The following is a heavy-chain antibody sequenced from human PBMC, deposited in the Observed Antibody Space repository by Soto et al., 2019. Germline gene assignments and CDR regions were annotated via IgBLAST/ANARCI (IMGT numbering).Heavy chain of an antibody. J-gene: IGHJ4*02. CDR1: GDSINNRSYY. CDR2: IYYSGST. Sequence: LSLTCTVTGDSINNRSYYWGWIRQPPGKGLEWIGSIYYSGSTYNNPSLKSRVSMSVDTSKNQFSLKLRSVTAADTALYYCARQRTSVVTQAYFDSWGQGSLVTVS. V-gene: IGHV4-39*01. CDR3: ARQRTSVVTQAYFDS. D-gene: IGHD2-21*02.